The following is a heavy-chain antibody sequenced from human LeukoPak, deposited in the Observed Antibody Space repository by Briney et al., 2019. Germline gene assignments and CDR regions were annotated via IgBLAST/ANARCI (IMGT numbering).Heavy chain of an antibody. Sequence: GRSLRLSCAASGFTFSSYAMTWVRQAPGKGLEWVSDISGSGASTYYADSVKGRFTISRDNSKNTLYLQMNSLRAEDTAVYYCAKDSGNRDNWFDPWGQGTLVTVSS. CDR1: GFTFSSYA. D-gene: IGHD1-14*01. V-gene: IGHV3-23*01. J-gene: IGHJ5*02. CDR3: AKDSGNRDNWFDP. CDR2: ISGSGAST.